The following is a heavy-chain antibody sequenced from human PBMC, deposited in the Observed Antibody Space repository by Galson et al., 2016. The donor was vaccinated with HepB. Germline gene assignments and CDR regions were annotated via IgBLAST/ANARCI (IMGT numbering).Heavy chain of an antibody. CDR2: INTGDGTT. D-gene: IGHD1-26*01. J-gene: IGHJ4*02. V-gene: IGHV1-3*04. Sequence: SVKVSCKASGYTFAKYTVQWLRQAPGQRLEWMGWINTGDGTTKYSQKFKGRVTFTRDTSASTAYMELSSLRSEDTAVYYCVREVAATFRFDFWGPGTLVTVSS. CDR1: GYTFAKYT. CDR3: VREVAATFRFDF.